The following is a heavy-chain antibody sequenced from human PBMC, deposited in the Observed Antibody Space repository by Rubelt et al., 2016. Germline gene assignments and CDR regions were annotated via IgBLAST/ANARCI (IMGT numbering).Heavy chain of an antibody. Sequence: QVQLQESGPGLVKPSETLSLTCTVSGGSMSYYYWSWIRQSPGKGLEWIGNIYYSGSTNYNSSLKSRVTVSVDTSKNQFSLKLTGVTGAYRAVYYGARAFRIPINWFDPGGQGTLVTVAS. CDR3: ARAFRIPINWFDP. CDR1: GGSMSYYY. D-gene: IGHD2/OR15-2a*01. CDR2: IYYSGST. J-gene: IGHJ5*02. V-gene: IGHV4-59*01.